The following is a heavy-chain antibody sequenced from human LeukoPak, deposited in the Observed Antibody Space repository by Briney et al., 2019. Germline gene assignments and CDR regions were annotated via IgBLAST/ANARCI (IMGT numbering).Heavy chain of an antibody. Sequence: SVKVSCKASGDSFSSSVFSWVRQVPGQGLEWVGGIIPIFGTANYAQKLQGRVTITADMSATTVYLEVSSLRSDDTAVYFCARAPSMVRGVPNWFDPWGQGTLITVSS. J-gene: IGHJ5*02. V-gene: IGHV1-69*06. CDR3: ARAPSMVRGVPNWFDP. D-gene: IGHD3-10*01. CDR2: IIPIFGTA. CDR1: GDSFSSSV.